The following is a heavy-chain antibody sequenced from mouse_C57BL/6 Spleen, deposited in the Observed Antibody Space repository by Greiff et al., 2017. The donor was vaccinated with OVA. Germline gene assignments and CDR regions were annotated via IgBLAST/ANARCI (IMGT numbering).Heavy chain of an antibody. CDR3: ASPIYDASFAY. Sequence: QVQLQQSGPELVKPGASVKISCKASGYAFSSSWMNWVKQRPGKGLEWIGRIYPGDGDTNYNGKFKGKATLTADKSSSTAYMQLSSLTSEDSAVYFCASPIYDASFAYWGQGTLVTVSA. CDR1: GYAFSSSW. D-gene: IGHD2-3*01. J-gene: IGHJ3*01. CDR2: IYPGDGDT. V-gene: IGHV1-82*01.